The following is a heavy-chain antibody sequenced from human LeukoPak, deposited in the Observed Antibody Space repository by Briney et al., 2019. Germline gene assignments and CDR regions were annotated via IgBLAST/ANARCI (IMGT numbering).Heavy chain of an antibody. V-gene: IGHV4-59*08. CDR3: ARHPLSTLALEFDY. CDR2: IYYSGST. Sequence: PSETLSLTCTVSGGSISSYYWSWIRQPPGRGLEWIGYIYYSGSTNYNPSLKSRVTISVDTSKNQFSLKLSSVTAADTAVYYCARHPLSTLALEFDYWGQGTLVTVSS. J-gene: IGHJ4*02. CDR1: GGSISSYY. D-gene: IGHD2/OR15-2a*01.